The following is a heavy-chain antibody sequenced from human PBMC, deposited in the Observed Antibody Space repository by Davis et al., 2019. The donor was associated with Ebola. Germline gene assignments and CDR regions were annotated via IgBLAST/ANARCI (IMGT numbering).Heavy chain of an antibody. CDR3: TVTTTHDDY. V-gene: IGHV3-73*01. Sequence: GGSLRLSCAASGGTVSGSAMHWVRQASGKGLEWVGRIRSKANSYAIAYAASVKGRFTISRDDSKNTAYLQMNSLKTEDTAVYYCTVTTTHDDYWGQGTLVTVSS. J-gene: IGHJ4*02. D-gene: IGHD4-11*01. CDR1: GGTVSGSA. CDR2: IRSKANSYAI.